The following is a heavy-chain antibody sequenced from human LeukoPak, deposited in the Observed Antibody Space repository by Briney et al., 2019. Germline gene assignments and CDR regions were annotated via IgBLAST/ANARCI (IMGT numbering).Heavy chain of an antibody. Sequence: ASVKVSCKASGYTFTSYDINWVRQATGQGLEWMGWMNPNSGNTGYAQKFQGRVTITRNTSISTAYMELNSLRSEDTAVYYCARGAPDFWSVYYMDVWGKGTTVTVSS. V-gene: IGHV1-8*03. CDR3: ARGAPDFWSVYYMDV. D-gene: IGHD3-3*01. CDR2: MNPNSGNT. J-gene: IGHJ6*03. CDR1: GYTFTSYD.